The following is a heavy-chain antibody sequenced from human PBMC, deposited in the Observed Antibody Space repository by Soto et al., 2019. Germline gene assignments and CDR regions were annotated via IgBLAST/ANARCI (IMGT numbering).Heavy chain of an antibody. D-gene: IGHD1-26*01. CDR1: GFTFTSSA. V-gene: IGHV1-58*01. CDR2: IVVGSGNT. CDR3: AAEPEIVGPTNFGY. Sequence: GASVKVSCKASGFTFTSSAVQWVRQARGQRLEWIGWIVVGSGNTNYAQKFQERVTITRDMSTSTAYMELSSLRSEDTAVYYCAAEPEIVGPTNFGYWGQGTLVPVSS. J-gene: IGHJ4*02.